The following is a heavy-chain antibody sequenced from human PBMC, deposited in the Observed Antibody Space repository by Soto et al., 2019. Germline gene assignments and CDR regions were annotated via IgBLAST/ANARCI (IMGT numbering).Heavy chain of an antibody. CDR1: GFTFSSYA. J-gene: IGHJ3*02. CDR3: AKSDSSGWYGGYAFDI. Sequence: EVQLLESGGGLVQPGGSLRLSCAASGFTFSSYAMSWVRQAPGKGLEWVSAISGSGGSTYYADSVKGRFTISRDNSKNTLYLQMNSLRAEDTAVYYCAKSDSSGWYGGYAFDIWGQGTMVTVSS. V-gene: IGHV3-23*01. D-gene: IGHD6-19*01. CDR2: ISGSGGST.